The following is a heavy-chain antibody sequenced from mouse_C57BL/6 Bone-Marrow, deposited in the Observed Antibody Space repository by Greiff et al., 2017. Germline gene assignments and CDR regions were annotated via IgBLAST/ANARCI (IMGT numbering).Heavy chain of an antibody. CDR1: GFTFSSYA. CDR3: ARVCPWFAY. Sequence: EVQLVESGGGLVKPGGSLKLSCAASGFTFSSYALSWVRQTPAKRLEWVATISDGGSYTYYPDNVKGRFTISRDNAKNNLYLQMSHLKSEDTAMYYCARVCPWFAYWGQGTLGTVSA. J-gene: IGHJ3*01. D-gene: IGHD6-1*01. CDR2: ISDGGSYT. V-gene: IGHV5-4*01.